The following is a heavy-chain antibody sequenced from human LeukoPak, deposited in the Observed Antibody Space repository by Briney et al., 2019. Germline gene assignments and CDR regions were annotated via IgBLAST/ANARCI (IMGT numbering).Heavy chain of an antibody. D-gene: IGHD5-12*01. CDR1: GFTFSDYY. CDR2: ISRGGNSI. J-gene: IGHJ3*02. Sequence: GGSLRLSCAASGFTFSDYYMNWLRQAPGKGLEWVSSISRGGNSIYDADSVRGRFTISRDNAKNSLYLQMNSLRAEDTAVFYCARDSGYNAFDIWGQGTMVTVSS. CDR3: ARDSGYNAFDI. V-gene: IGHV3-11*04.